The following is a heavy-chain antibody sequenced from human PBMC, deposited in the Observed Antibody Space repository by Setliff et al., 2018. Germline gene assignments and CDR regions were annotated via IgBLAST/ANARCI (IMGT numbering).Heavy chain of an antibody. CDR2: ISVYNGKT. D-gene: IGHD2-21*01. CDR1: GYIFTSYG. V-gene: IGHV1-18*01. J-gene: IGHJ4*02. Sequence: ASVKVSCKASGYIFTSYGFSWVRQAPGQGLEWMGWISVYNGKTKYAQKFQGRVTMTTDTSTRTAYMEVTSLRSDDTAVYYCATEKFPGDWGDYWGQGTLVTVSS. CDR3: ATEKFPGDWGDY.